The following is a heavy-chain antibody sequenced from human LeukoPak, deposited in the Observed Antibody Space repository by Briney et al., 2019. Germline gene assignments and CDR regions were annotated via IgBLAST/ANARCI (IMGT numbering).Heavy chain of an antibody. CDR1: GFTFSSYA. J-gene: IGHJ4*02. D-gene: IGHD3-22*01. CDR2: ISASYGST. V-gene: IGHV3-23*01. CDR3: AKDRYYDSGGLYYSDY. Sequence: PGGSLRLSCAASGFTFSSYAMSWVRQAPGKGLEWVSAISASYGSTYYADSVRGRFTISRDNSKNTLYLQMNSLRAEDTAVYYCAKDRYYDSGGLYYSDYWGQGTLVTVSS.